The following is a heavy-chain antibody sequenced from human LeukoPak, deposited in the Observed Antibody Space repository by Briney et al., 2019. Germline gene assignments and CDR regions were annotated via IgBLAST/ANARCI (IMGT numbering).Heavy chain of an antibody. CDR3: ARTVPGHPDDYFDY. CDR2: MNQDGSAI. CDR1: GFTFSRHW. Sequence: GGSLRLSWPPSGFTFSRHWRTWFPKVQGKGLERGAHMNQDGSAIYSVDSVKGRFTISRDNDKNSLYLQMNGLTVADTAVYYCARTVPGHPDDYFDYWGQGTLVTVSS. V-gene: IGHV3-7*01. D-gene: IGHD6-19*01. J-gene: IGHJ4*02.